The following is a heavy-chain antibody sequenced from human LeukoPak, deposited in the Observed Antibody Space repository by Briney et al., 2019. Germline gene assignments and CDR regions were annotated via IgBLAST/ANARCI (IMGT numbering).Heavy chain of an antibody. Sequence: GGSLRLSCAAPGFTFSSYGMHWVRQAPGKGLEWVAFIRSDGSNKYYADSVKGRFTISRDNSKSTLYLQMNSLRAEDTAVYYCAKRYYYASGSSTYFDYWGQGTLVTVSS. CDR1: GFTFSSYG. V-gene: IGHV3-30*02. CDR2: IRSDGSNK. J-gene: IGHJ4*02. D-gene: IGHD3-10*01. CDR3: AKRYYYASGSSTYFDY.